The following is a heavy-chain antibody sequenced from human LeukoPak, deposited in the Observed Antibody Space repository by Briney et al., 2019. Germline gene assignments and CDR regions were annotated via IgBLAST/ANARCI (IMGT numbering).Heavy chain of an antibody. J-gene: IGHJ4*02. V-gene: IGHV1-2*02. CDR3: ARRIFGGVIVSPNDY. Sequence: ASVEVSCKASGYTFTGYYMHWVRQAPGQGLEWMGWINPNSGGTNYAQKFQGRVTMTRDTSISTAYMELSRLRSDDTAVYYCARRIFGGVIVSPNDYWGQGTLVTVSS. D-gene: IGHD3-16*02. CDR1: GYTFTGYY. CDR2: INPNSGGT.